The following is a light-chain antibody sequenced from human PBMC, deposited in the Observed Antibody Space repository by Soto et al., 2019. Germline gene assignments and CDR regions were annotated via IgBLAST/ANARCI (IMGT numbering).Light chain of an antibody. CDR2: AAS. J-gene: IGKJ5*01. CDR3: QQYHNWPPIT. CDR1: QGISSW. Sequence: DIQMTQSPSSVSASVGDRVTITCRASQGISSWLAWYQQKPGKAPRLLIYAASSLQSGVPSRFSGSGAGTDFTLTISSLQSEDSAVYYCQQYHNWPPITFGQRTRLEIK. V-gene: IGKV1-12*01.